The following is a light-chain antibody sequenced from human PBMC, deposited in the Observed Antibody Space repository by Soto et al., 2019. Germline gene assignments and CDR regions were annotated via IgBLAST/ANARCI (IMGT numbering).Light chain of an antibody. J-gene: IGKJ1*01. V-gene: IGKV1-39*01. CDR1: QNINSY. Sequence: DIQMTQSPSSLSASVGDRVTITCRASQNINSYVNWYQQKSGKAPQLLIYGASNLQTGVPSRFSGGGSGTEFTLTVGSLQAEDFATYYCQQSYSLPRTFGQGTKVEIK. CDR2: GAS. CDR3: QQSYSLPRT.